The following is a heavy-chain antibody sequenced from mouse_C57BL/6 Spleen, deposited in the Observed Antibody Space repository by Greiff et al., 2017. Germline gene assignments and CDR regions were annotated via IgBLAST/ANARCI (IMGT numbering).Heavy chain of an antibody. CDR1: GFSLTSYA. V-gene: IGHV2-9-1*01. CDR3: ARNYNGYDGWFAY. Sequence: QVQLKESGPGLVAPSQSLSITFTVSGFSLTSYAISWVRQPPGTGLAWLGVIWPGGGTNYNSALKSRLSISKDNSKSQVFLKMNSLQTDDTARYYCARNYNGYDGWFAYWGQGTLVTVSA. D-gene: IGHD2-2*01. CDR2: IWPGGGT. J-gene: IGHJ3*01.